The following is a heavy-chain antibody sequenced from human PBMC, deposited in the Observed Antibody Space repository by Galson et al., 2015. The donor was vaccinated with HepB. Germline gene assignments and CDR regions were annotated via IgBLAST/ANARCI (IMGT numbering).Heavy chain of an antibody. CDR3: AKYSYGPPSWFDY. D-gene: IGHD5-18*01. CDR2: IKQDGSEK. CDR1: GFTFSSYW. J-gene: IGHJ4*02. V-gene: IGHV3-7*03. Sequence: SLRLSCAASGFTFSSYWMSWVRQAPGKGLEWVANIKQDGSEKYYVDSVKGRFTISRDNAKNSLYLQMNSLRAEDTAVYYCAKYSYGPPSWFDYWGQGTLVTVSS.